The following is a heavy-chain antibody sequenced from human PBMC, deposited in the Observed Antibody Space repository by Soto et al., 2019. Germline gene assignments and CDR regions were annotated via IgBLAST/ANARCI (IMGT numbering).Heavy chain of an antibody. J-gene: IGHJ4*02. Sequence: GGSLRLSCAASGITFIYAWMDWVRQAPGKRLEWVGRIKNQASGGTIDYAAPVKGRFTISRDDSKNTVYLQMDSLKTEDTAVYYCASIQWGSSSHIDYWGQGTLVTVSS. CDR3: ASIQWGSSSHIDY. CDR1: GITFIYAW. CDR2: IKNQASGGTI. D-gene: IGHD6-13*01. V-gene: IGHV3-15*07.